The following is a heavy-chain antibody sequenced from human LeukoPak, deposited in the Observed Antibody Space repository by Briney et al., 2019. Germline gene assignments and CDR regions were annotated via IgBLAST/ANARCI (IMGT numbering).Heavy chain of an antibody. J-gene: IGHJ4*02. D-gene: IGHD2-15*01. V-gene: IGHV4-39*01. CDR3: ARDCSGGSCYSGVIDY. CDR1: GGSISSSSYY. CDR2: IHYSGST. Sequence: SETLSLTCTVSGGSISSSSYYWGWIRQPPGKGLEWIGSIHYSGSTYYNPSLKSRVTISADTSKNQFSLKLSSVTAADTAVYYCARDCSGGSCYSGVIDYWGQGTLVTVSS.